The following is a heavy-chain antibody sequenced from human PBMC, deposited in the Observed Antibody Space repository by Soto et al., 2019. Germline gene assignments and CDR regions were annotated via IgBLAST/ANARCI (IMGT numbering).Heavy chain of an antibody. V-gene: IGHV3-11*01. CDR2: ISSSGSTI. D-gene: IGHD3-3*01. CDR1: GFTFSDYY. CDR3: ERLGPVEWLLAFDI. Sequence: PCGSLRLSCAASGFTFSDYYLSWIRQAPGKGLEWVSYISSSGSTIYYADSVKGRFTISRDNAKNSLYLQMNSLRAEDTAVYYCERLGPVEWLLAFDIWGQGTMVTVSS. J-gene: IGHJ3*02.